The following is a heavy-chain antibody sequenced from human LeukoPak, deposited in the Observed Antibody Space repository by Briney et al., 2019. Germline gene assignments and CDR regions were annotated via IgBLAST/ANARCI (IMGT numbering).Heavy chain of an antibody. CDR2: MNPSSGNT. V-gene: IGHV1-8*01. D-gene: IGHD6-13*01. J-gene: IGHJ6*03. CDR3: ARASSLGAATVYYMDV. Sequence: ASVKVSCKASGYTFTSYDINWVRQATGQGLEWMGWMNPSSGNTGYAQKFQGRVTMTRNTSISTAYMELSSLRSDDTAVYYCARASSLGAATVYYMDVWGKGTTVTVSS. CDR1: GYTFTSYD.